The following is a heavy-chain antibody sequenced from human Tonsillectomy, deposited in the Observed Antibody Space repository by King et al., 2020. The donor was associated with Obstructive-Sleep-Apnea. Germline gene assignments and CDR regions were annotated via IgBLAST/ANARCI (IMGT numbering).Heavy chain of an antibody. CDR1: GFTFDSYV. V-gene: IGHV3-23*04. D-gene: IGHD5-18*01. CDR3: AKAGGDSYVNWFDS. J-gene: IGHJ5*01. CDR2: ISGSGGST. Sequence: VQLVESGGHLVQPGGSLRLSCAASGFTFDSYVMNWVRQAPGKGLEWVSSISGSGGSTYDADSVKGRFTISRDNSKNTLFLEMNSLRADDTAVYYCAKAGGDSYVNWFDSWGQGTLVTVSS.